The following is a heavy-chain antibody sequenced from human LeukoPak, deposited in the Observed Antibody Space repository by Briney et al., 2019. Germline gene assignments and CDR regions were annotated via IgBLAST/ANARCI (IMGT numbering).Heavy chain of an antibody. CDR3: ARVDSSGWYYYYGMDV. D-gene: IGHD6-19*01. V-gene: IGHV3-74*01. J-gene: IGHJ6*04. CDR1: GFTFSSYW. CDR2: INSDGSST. Sequence: GGSLRLSCAASGFTFSSYWMHWVRQAPGKGLVWVSRINSDGSSTSYADSVKGRFTISRDNAKNTLYLQMNSLRAEDTAVYYCARVDSSGWYYYYGMDVWGKVTTVTVSS.